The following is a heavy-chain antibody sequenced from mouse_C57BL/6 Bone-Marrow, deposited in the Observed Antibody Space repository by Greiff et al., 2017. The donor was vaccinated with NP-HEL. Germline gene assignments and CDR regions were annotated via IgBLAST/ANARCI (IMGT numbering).Heavy chain of an antibody. D-gene: IGHD2-4*01. CDR1: GYSFTDYN. Sequence: LQESGPELVKPGASVKISCKASGYSFTDYNMNWVKQSNGKSLEWIGVINPNYGTTSYNQKFKGKATLTVDQSSSTAYMQLNSLTSEDSAVYYCALIDYDYDVFHYYAMDYWGQGTSVTVSS. J-gene: IGHJ4*01. V-gene: IGHV1-39*01. CDR2: INPNYGTT. CDR3: ALIDYDYDVFHYYAMDY.